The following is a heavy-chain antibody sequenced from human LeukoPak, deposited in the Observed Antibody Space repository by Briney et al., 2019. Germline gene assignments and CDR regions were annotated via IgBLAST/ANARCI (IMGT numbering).Heavy chain of an antibody. Sequence: GGSLRLSCAASAFTFSNYAMTWVRQAPGKGLEWVSAISGSGGSTYYANSVKGRLTISRENSKNTLYLQMSSLRADDTAVYYCAKCSRVDWLPIDYWGRGTLVTVSS. CDR1: AFTFSNYA. CDR3: AKCSRVDWLPIDY. D-gene: IGHD3-9*01. J-gene: IGHJ4*02. V-gene: IGHV3-23*01. CDR2: ISGSGGST.